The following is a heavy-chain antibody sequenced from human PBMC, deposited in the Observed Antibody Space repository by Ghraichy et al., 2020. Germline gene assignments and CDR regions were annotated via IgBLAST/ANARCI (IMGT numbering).Heavy chain of an antibody. V-gene: IGHV3-21*01. CDR2: ISNRSGSRFI. J-gene: IGHJ4*02. CDR3: GGTGTSFFLPRVDY. Sequence: GSLRLSCAASGFPFKTYSLSWVRQAPGKGLEWVSSISNRSGSRFIYYADSVKGRFIISRDDARSTLYLQMTSLTDEDAAVYYCGGTGTSFFLPRVDYWGQGAQVTVST. D-gene: IGHD1-1*01. CDR1: GFPFKTYS.